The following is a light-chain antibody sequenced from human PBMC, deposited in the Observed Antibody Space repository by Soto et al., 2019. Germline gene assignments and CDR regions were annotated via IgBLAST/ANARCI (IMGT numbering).Light chain of an antibody. CDR2: GNS. CDR3: QSYDNSLSVYV. CDR1: SSNIGAGHD. V-gene: IGLV1-40*01. J-gene: IGLJ1*01. Sequence: QSVLTQPPSVSGAPGQRVTISCTGSSSNIGAGHDVHWYQHSPGTAPKLLIYGNSNRPSGVPDRFSGSKSGTSASLAITGLQAEDEADYYCQSYDNSLSVYVFGTGTKVTVL.